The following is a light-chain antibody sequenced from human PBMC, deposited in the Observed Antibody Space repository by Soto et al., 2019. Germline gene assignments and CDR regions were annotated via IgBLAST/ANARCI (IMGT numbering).Light chain of an antibody. V-gene: IGKV4-1*01. Sequence: DIVMTQSPDSLAVSLGERATINCKSSQSVLYSSNNKNYLAWYQQKPGQPPKLLIYWASTRESGVPDQFSGSGSGTDFTLTVRSLQAEDVAVYYCQQYYSPWTFGQGTKVELK. CDR1: QSVLYSSNNKNY. CDR3: QQYYSPWT. CDR2: WAS. J-gene: IGKJ1*01.